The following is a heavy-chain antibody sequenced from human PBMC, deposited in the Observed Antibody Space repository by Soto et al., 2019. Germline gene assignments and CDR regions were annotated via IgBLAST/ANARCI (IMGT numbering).Heavy chain of an antibody. J-gene: IGHJ6*02. CDR2: INVGNGNT. D-gene: IGHD3-22*01. CDR1: GYTFTRYS. CDR3: ARPYYYDTTGYYSSLYYYSFGMDV. V-gene: IGHV1-3*01. Sequence: EASVKVSCKASGYTFTRYSMHWVRQAPGQRLEWMGWINVGNGNTQYSQKFQGRVTITRDTSATTVYMELSSLRSEDTALYYCARPYYYDTTGYYSSLYYYSFGMDVWGQGTTVTVSS.